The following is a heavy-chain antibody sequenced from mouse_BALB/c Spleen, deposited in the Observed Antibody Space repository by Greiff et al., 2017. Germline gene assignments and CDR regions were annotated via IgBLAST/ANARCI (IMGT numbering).Heavy chain of an antibody. Sequence: LVKSGASVKISCKASGYSFTGYYMHWVKQSHGKSPEWIGYISCYNGATSYNQKFKGKATFTVDTSSSTAYMQFNSLTSEDSAVYYCARSKDYDGYFDYWGQGTTLTVSS. D-gene: IGHD2-3*01. CDR2: ISCYNGAT. CDR3: ARSKDYDGYFDY. J-gene: IGHJ2*01. V-gene: IGHV1S34*01. CDR1: GYSFTGYY.